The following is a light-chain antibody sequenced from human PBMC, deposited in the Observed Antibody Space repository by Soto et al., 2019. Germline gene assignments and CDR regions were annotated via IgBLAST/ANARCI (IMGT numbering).Light chain of an antibody. CDR1: QSVSSN. Sequence: EIVMTQSPATLSVSPGERSTLSCMASQSVSSNLAWYQQKPGQAPRLLISGASSRATGIPDRFSGSGSGTDFTLTISRLEPGDFAVYYCQQYGSSPRITFGPGTRLDIK. J-gene: IGKJ5*01. CDR2: GAS. CDR3: QQYGSSPRIT. V-gene: IGKV3-20*01.